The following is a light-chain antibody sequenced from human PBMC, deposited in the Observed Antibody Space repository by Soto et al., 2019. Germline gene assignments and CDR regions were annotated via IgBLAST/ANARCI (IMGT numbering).Light chain of an antibody. V-gene: IGKV3-11*01. CDR1: QSISSY. J-gene: IGKJ3*01. Sequence: EIVLTQSPATLSLSPGERATLSCRASQSISSYLAWYQQKPGQAPRLLIYDASNRATAIPARFSGSGSGTDFTRTISSLEPGDFAVYYCQQRSNWPPFTFGAGTKVDIK. CDR3: QQRSNWPPFT. CDR2: DAS.